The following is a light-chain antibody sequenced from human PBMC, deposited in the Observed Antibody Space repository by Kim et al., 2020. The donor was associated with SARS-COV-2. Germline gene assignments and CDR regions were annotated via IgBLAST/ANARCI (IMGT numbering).Light chain of an antibody. Sequence: DIQMTQSPSSLSASVGDRVTITCRASQTIRNYLNWYQQRPGKAPNLLIFAASTLHSGVPSRFSGSGSGTDFTLTISSLQPEDFATYFCQQTYSLPRTFAQGTKLEIK. CDR2: AAS. V-gene: IGKV1-39*01. CDR3: QQTYSLPRT. CDR1: QTIRNY. J-gene: IGKJ2*01.